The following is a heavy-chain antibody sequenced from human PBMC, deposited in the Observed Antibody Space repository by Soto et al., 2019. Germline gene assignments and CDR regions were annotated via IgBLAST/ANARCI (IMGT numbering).Heavy chain of an antibody. J-gene: IGHJ5*02. CDR2: IYYSGST. D-gene: IGHD5-12*01. V-gene: IGHV4-59*01. Sequence: QVQLQESGPRLVKPSETLSLTCSVSGDSISSYYWSWIRQPPGKGLEWIGYIYYSGSTNYNPSFKSRVTISVGTPKNQFSLKLTSVTAADTAVYYCARGVATIGPWGQGTLVTVSS. CDR3: ARGVATIGP. CDR1: GDSISSYY.